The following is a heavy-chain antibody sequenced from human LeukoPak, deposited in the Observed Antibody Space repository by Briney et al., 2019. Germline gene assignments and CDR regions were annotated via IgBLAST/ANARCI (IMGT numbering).Heavy chain of an antibody. V-gene: IGHV3-21*01. CDR3: ARGYGDLGY. Sequence: GGSLRLFCAASGFTFSSYTMNWVRQATGKGLEWVSSISSSSSYVYYADSVKGRFTISRDNAKNSLYLQMNSLRAEGTAVYYCARGYGDLGYWGQGTLVTVSS. CDR1: GFTFSSYT. CDR2: ISSSSSYV. J-gene: IGHJ4*02. D-gene: IGHD4-17*01.